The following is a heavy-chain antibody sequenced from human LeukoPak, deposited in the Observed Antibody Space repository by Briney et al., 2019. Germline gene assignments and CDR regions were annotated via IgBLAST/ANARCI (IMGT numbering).Heavy chain of an antibody. CDR1: NYSINSGAYY. CDR2: IYYSGNT. V-gene: IGHV4-38-2*01. CDR3: ARKNYNGYFDY. J-gene: IGHJ4*02. D-gene: IGHD5-24*01. Sequence: SETLSLTCAVSNYSINSGAYYWGCIRQPPGKGLEWIGSIYYSGNTYYNPSLRSRVTISVDTSKNQFSLKLTSVTAADTAVYYCARKNYNGYFDYWGQGALVTVSS.